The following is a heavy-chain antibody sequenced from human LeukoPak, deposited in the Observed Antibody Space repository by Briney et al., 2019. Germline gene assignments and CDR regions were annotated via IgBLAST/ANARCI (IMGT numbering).Heavy chain of an antibody. Sequence: GGSLRLSCAASGFRFSSYSMNWVRQAPGKGLEWVSYTTSSSSTLYYADSVKGRFTISRDNAKNSLYLQMNSLRAEDTAVYYCAKDTSMVTGYYFDYWGQGTLVTVSS. CDR1: GFRFSSYS. V-gene: IGHV3-48*01. D-gene: IGHD5-18*01. CDR3: AKDTSMVTGYYFDY. CDR2: TTSSSSTL. J-gene: IGHJ4*02.